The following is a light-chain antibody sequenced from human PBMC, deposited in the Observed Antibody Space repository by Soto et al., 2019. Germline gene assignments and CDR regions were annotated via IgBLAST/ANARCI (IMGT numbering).Light chain of an antibody. V-gene: IGKV3-15*01. J-gene: IGKJ4*01. Sequence: EIVMSQFPVTLSVSPGEIATLSCRASQSVSSNLAWYQQTPGQAPRLLIYDASSRATGVPARFSGSGSGTDFTLTISSLQSEDFAVYYCQQYNKWPLTFGGGTKVDIK. CDR2: DAS. CDR3: QQYNKWPLT. CDR1: QSVSSN.